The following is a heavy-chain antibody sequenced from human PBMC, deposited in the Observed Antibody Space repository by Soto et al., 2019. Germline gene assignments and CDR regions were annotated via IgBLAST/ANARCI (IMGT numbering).Heavy chain of an antibody. Sequence: GGSLRLPCAASGFTFSSYAMHWVRQAPGKGLEWVAVISYDGSKKYYADSVKGRFTISRDNSKNTLYLQMNSLRAEDTAVYYCANWELDAFDIWGQGTMVTVSS. CDR1: GFTFSSYA. CDR2: ISYDGSKK. D-gene: IGHD1-26*01. J-gene: IGHJ3*02. CDR3: ANWELDAFDI. V-gene: IGHV3-30*04.